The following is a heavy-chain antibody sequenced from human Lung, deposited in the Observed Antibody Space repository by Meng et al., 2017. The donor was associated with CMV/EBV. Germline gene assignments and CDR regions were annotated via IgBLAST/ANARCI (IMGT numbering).Heavy chain of an antibody. D-gene: IGHD6-6*01. CDR2: ISYDGSNK. CDR1: FTFISYD. V-gene: IGHV3-30-3*01. CDR3: ARDRGQSIAARTPWFDP. J-gene: IGHJ5*02. Sequence: FTFISYDMHWVRQAPGKGLEWVAVISYDGSNKYYADSVKGRFTISRDNSKNTLYLQMNSLRAEDTAVYYCARDRGQSIAARTPWFDPWGQGTLVTVSS.